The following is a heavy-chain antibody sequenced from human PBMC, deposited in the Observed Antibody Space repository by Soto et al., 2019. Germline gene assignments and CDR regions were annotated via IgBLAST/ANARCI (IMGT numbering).Heavy chain of an antibody. CDR3: VRVREWELLGALGY. J-gene: IGHJ4*02. V-gene: IGHV3-30-3*01. CDR2: ISYDGSNK. Sequence: GGSLRLSCAASGFTFSSYSMQWVRQAPGKGLEWVAVISYDGSNKYYADSVKGRFTISRDNSKNTLYLQMNSLRAEDTAVYYCVRVREWELLGALGYWGQGTPVTGSS. D-gene: IGHD1-26*01. CDR1: GFTFSSYS.